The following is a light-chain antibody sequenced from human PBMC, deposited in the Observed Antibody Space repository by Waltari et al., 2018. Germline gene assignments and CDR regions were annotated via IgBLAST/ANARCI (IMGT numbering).Light chain of an antibody. Sequence: IQMTQSPSTLSASVGDRVSITCRASQSINNWLAWYQQKSGKAPKLLLYKASSLGSGVPSRFSGRGYGTEFTLTISSLQPDDFASVYCQQYTGYSYTFGQGTKLEIK. CDR2: KAS. CDR1: QSINNW. J-gene: IGKJ2*01. CDR3: QQYTGYSYT. V-gene: IGKV1-5*03.